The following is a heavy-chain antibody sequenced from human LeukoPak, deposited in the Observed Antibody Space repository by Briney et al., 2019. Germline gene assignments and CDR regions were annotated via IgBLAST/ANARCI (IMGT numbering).Heavy chain of an antibody. Sequence: GGSLRLSCAASGFTFSSYAMHWVRQAPGKGLEWVAVISYVGSNKYYADSVKGRFTISRDNSKNTLYLQMNSLRAEDTAVYYCARDFWGYCSSTSCYDYFDYWGQGTLVTVSS. J-gene: IGHJ4*02. CDR3: ARDFWGYCSSTSCYDYFDY. CDR2: ISYVGSNK. CDR1: GFTFSSYA. D-gene: IGHD2-2*01. V-gene: IGHV3-30-3*01.